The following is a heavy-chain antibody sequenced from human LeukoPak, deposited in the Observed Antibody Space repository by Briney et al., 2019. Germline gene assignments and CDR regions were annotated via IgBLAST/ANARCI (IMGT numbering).Heavy chain of an antibody. CDR2: TSSSDDGK. D-gene: IGHD6-13*01. J-gene: IGHJ4*02. V-gene: IGHV3-23*01. CDR3: AKTLSSWYSHNDY. Sequence: GGSLRLSCTVSGFSLSSYAMSWVRRAPGKGLEWVSATSSSDDGKYYADSVRGRFTISRDNSRNTMYLQMNSLRAEDAAVYYCAKTLSSWYSHNDYWGQGTLVTVSS. CDR1: GFSLSSYA.